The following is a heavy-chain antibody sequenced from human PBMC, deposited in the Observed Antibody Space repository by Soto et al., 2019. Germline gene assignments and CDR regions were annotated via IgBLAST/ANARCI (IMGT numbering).Heavy chain of an antibody. V-gene: IGHV1-69*14. CDR3: ATAVPAVTYSLSGLAV. Sequence: QVHLVQSGAEVKKPGSSVNISCKASGGTFGTYGLNWVRQFPGQGLEWMGGIIPASDTENYAQKFQGRVTITADKSTNTALLQMDCLTPSATAVYSCATAVPAVTYSLSGLAVWGQGTPVTVS. D-gene: IGHD2-15*01. CDR2: IIPASDTE. CDR1: GGTFGTYG. J-gene: IGHJ6*02.